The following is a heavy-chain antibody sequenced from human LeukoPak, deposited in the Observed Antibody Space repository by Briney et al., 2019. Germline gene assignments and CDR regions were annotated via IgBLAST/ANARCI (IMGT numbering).Heavy chain of an antibody. D-gene: IGHD5-24*01. J-gene: IGHJ4*02. CDR2: VYYTGRT. Sequence: SETLSLTCTVSGGSISNYYWSWVRQPPGKGLEWIGYVYYTGRTSYNPSLKSRVTISVDTSKNQFSLKLDSVTAADTAVYYCARLLAMGGCPPAYWGQGTLVTVCS. CDR1: GGSISNYY. V-gene: IGHV4-59*08. CDR3: ARLLAMGGCPPAY.